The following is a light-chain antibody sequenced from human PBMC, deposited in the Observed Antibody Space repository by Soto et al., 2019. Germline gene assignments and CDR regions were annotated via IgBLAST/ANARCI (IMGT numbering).Light chain of an antibody. CDR1: QSISRY. CDR3: QQRYGTTIT. V-gene: IGKV1-39*01. J-gene: IGKJ5*01. Sequence: IQMTQSPSSLSSSLGDRVTITCRASQSISRYLNWYQQKPGKAPNLLIYVASSLQSEVPSRFSGSVSGTDGTLTITSLKQEDGSTYYGQQRYGTTITFGQGTRLEIK. CDR2: VAS.